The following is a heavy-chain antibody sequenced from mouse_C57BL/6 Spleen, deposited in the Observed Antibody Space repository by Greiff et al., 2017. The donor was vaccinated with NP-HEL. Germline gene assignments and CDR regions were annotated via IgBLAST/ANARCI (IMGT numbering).Heavy chain of an antibody. J-gene: IGHJ4*01. D-gene: IGHD1-1*01. CDR3: AYYYGSSPSAMDY. V-gene: IGHV1-81*01. Sequence: QVQLKQSGAELARPGASVKLSCKASGYTFTSYGISWVKQRTGQGLEWIGEIYPRSGNTYYNEKFKGKATLTADKSSSTAYMELRSLTSEDSAVYFCAYYYGSSPSAMDYWGQGTSVTVSS. CDR1: GYTFTSYG. CDR2: IYPRSGNT.